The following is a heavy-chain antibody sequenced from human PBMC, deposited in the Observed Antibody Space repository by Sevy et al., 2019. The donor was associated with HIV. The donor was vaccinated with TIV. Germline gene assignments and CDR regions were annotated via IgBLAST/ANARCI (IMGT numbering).Heavy chain of an antibody. J-gene: IGHJ3*02. CDR2: LSGSGGST. Sequence: GGSLRLSCAASGFTFSSYAMNWVRQAPGKGLEWVSGLSGSGGSTNYANSVKGRFTISRDNSKNTLYLQMSSLRAEDTAVYYCAKDRVWELGDAFDIWGQGTMVIVS. D-gene: IGHD6-13*01. CDR1: GFTFSSYA. CDR3: AKDRVWELGDAFDI. V-gene: IGHV3-23*01.